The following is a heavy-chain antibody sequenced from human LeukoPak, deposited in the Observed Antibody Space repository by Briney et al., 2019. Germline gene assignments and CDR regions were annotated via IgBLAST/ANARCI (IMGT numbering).Heavy chain of an antibody. D-gene: IGHD1-26*01. CDR3: ARAPLPRLYYFDY. CDR1: EFTFSSYA. CDR2: ISYDGSNK. J-gene: IGHJ4*02. V-gene: IGHV3-30*04. Sequence: WGTMKLSGSASEFTFSSYAMHKVRQAPAKALEWVAVISYDGSNKYYADSEKVRFTMSRDNSKNTLYLQMNSLRAEDTAVYYCARAPLPRLYYFDYWGQGTLVTVSS.